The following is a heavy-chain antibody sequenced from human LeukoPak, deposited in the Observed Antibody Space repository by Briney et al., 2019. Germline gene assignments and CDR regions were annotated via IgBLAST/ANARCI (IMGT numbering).Heavy chain of an antibody. D-gene: IGHD5-24*01. J-gene: IGHJ6*03. CDR1: GYSFTSYW. CDR2: IYPGDSDT. V-gene: IGHV5-51*01. CDR3: ARRGDGYNSYYYYMDV. Sequence: GESLKISCKGSGYSFTSYWIGWVRQMPGKGLEWMGIIYPGDSDTRYSPSFQGQVTISADKSISTAYLQWSSLKASDTATYYCARRGDGYNSYYYYMDVWGKGTTVTVSS.